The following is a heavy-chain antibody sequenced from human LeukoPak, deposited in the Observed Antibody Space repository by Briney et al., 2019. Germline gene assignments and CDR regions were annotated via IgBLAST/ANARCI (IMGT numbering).Heavy chain of an antibody. V-gene: IGHV4-34*01. J-gene: IGHJ4*02. D-gene: IGHD4-11*01. CDR3: ARVHYSNYDDYFDY. Sequence: SETLSLTCAVYGGSFSGYYWSWIRQPPGKGLEWIGEINHSGSTNYNPSLKSRVTISVDTSKNQFSLKLSPVTAADTAVYYCARVHYSNYDDYFDYWGQGTLVTVSS. CDR2: INHSGST. CDR1: GGSFSGYY.